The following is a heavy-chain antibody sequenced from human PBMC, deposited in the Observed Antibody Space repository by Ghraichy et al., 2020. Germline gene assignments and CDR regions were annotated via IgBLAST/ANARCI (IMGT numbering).Heavy chain of an antibody. V-gene: IGHV3-49*04. CDR1: GFTFGDYA. J-gene: IGHJ4*02. Sequence: GSLRLSCTASGFTFGDYAMSWVRQAPGKGLEWVGFIRSKAYGGTTEYAASVKGRFTISRDDSKSIAYLQMNSLKTEDTAVYYCTRDEVFVSSGYYLYWGQGTLVTVSS. D-gene: IGHD3-22*01. CDR2: IRSKAYGGTT. CDR3: TRDEVFVSSGYYLY.